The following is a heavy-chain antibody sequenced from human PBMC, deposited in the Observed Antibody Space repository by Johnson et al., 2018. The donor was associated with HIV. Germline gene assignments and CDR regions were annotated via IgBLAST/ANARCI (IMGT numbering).Heavy chain of an antibody. Sequence: VQLVESGGGLVQPGGSLRLSCAVSGFTVSSNYMSWVRQAPGKGLEWVSVIYSGGNIGYADSVKGRFTISRDNAKSSLYLQMNSLRAEDTAFYYCARDNSASYAFGIWGQGTMVTVSS. D-gene: IGHD2/OR15-2a*01. CDR2: IYSGGNI. CDR1: GFTVSSNY. J-gene: IGHJ3*02. V-gene: IGHV3-66*01. CDR3: ARDNSASYAFGI.